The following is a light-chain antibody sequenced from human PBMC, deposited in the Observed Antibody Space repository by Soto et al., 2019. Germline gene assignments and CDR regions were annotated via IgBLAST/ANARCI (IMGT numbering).Light chain of an antibody. CDR1: QDISNY. Sequence: IHKTHPPSSLSAYLVDGFTISCQASQDISNYLNWYQQKPGKAPKLLIYDASNLETGVTSRFSGSGSGTDFTLTISSLQPEDIATYYCQQYDNLPLTFGGGTKVDIK. V-gene: IGKV1-33*01. J-gene: IGKJ4*01. CDR3: QQYDNLPLT. CDR2: DAS.